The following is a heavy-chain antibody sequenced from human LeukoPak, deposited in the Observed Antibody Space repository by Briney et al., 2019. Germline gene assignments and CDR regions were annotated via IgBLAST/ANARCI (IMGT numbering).Heavy chain of an antibody. CDR1: GFTFSSYR. CDR2: IRYDGSNK. J-gene: IGHJ4*02. D-gene: IGHD6-13*01. V-gene: IGHV3-30*02. CDR3: ANPPLRGYSSSWYDF. Sequence: GGSLRLSCAASGFTFSSYRMHWVRQAPGKGLEWVAFIRYDGSNKYYADSVKGRFTISRDNSKNTLYLQMNSLRAEDTAVYYCANPPLRGYSSSWYDFWGQGTLVTVSS.